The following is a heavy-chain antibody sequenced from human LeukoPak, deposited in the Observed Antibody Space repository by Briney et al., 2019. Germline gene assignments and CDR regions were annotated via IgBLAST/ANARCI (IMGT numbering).Heavy chain of an antibody. J-gene: IGHJ6*02. CDR1: GFTFSTYA. D-gene: IGHD2-2*02. CDR2: ISYDGSNK. CDR3: ARGIGGYCSSTSCYTAHVYYYYYGMDV. V-gene: IGHV3-30*04. Sequence: PGGSLRLSCAASGFTFSTYALHWVRQAPGKGLEWVAVISYDGSNKYYADSVKGRFTISRDNSKNTLYLQLNSLRAEDTAVYYCARGIGGYCSSTSCYTAHVYYYYYGMDVWGQGTTVTVSS.